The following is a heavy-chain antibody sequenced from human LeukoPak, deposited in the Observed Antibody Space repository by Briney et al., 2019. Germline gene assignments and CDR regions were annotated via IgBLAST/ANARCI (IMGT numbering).Heavy chain of an antibody. CDR2: TNAGNGNT. J-gene: IGHJ3*02. V-gene: IGHV1-3*02. CDR3: ARFGSGSYAFDI. D-gene: IGHD3-10*01. Sequence: ASVKVSCKASGYTFTSYAMHWVRQAPGQRLEWMGWTNAGNGNTKYSQEFQGRVTITRDTSASTAYMELSSLRSEDMAVYYCARFGSGSYAFDIWGQGTMVTVSS. CDR1: GYTFTSYA.